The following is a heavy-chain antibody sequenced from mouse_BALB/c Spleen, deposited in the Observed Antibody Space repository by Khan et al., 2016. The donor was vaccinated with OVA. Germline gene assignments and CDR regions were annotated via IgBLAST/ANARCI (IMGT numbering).Heavy chain of an antibody. J-gene: IGHJ3*01. CDR1: GFSLTDYG. CDR2: IWGDGST. D-gene: IGHD1-2*01. CDR3: VRELRLGGFAY. Sequence: QVQLKQSGPGLVAPSQSLSITCTVSGFSLTDYGVNWVRQPPGKGLEWLGMIWGDGSTDYNSVLKSRLSISKDNSKSQVFLKMNSLQTDDTARYYCVRELRLGGFAYWGQGTLVTVSA. V-gene: IGHV2-6-7*01.